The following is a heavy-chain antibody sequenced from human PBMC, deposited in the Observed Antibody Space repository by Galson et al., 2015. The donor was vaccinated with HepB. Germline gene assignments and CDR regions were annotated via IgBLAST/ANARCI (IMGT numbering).Heavy chain of an antibody. D-gene: IGHD4-23*01. CDR2: IGGTSDSA. CDR3: ARDAINGNGIFDWFDP. Sequence: SLRLSCAASGFTFSNYAMSWVRQAPGKGLEWLSTIGGTSDSAKYADSVTGRFTISRDNSGNTLYLQMNSLRAEDTAACYCARDAINGNGIFDWFDPWGQGTLVTVSS. CDR1: GFTFSNYA. V-gene: IGHV3-23*01. J-gene: IGHJ5*02.